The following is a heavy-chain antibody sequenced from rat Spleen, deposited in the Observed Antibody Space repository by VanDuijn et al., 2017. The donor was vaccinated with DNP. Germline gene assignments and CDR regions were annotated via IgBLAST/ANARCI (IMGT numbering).Heavy chain of an antibody. CDR2: INSEGST. J-gene: IGHJ2*01. V-gene: IGHV3-3*01. CDR1: GYSITSSYR. CDR3: ARSDNSGSKWNY. Sequence: EVQLQESGPGLVKPSQSLSLTCSVTGYSITSSYRWNWIRKFPGNKLEWMGYINSEGSTYYNPSLKSRISINRDTSKNQFFLQVNSVTTEDTATYYCARSDNSGSKWNYWGHGVMVTVSS. D-gene: IGHD4-3*01.